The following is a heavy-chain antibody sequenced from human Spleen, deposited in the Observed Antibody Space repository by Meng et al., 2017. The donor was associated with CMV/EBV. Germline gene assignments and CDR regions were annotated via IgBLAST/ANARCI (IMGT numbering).Heavy chain of an antibody. V-gene: IGHV4-39*07. Sequence: SAGVISSGSDDWSWIRQPTGKGLEWIGSVDYSGSTYYNPARKSRVTISVDTSRNQFSLKLTSVTAADTAVYYCARGTYQLLWDWFDPWGQGTLVTVSS. CDR3: ARGTYQLLWDWFDP. CDR1: AGVISSGSDD. CDR2: VDYSGST. D-gene: IGHD2-2*01. J-gene: IGHJ5*02.